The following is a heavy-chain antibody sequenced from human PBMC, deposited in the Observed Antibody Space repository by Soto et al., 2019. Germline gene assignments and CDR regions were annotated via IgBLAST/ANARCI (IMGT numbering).Heavy chain of an antibody. D-gene: IGHD2-2*01. CDR1: GGSISSGDYY. CDR2: IYYSGST. CDR3: AREIVVVAAAMSYFDF. Sequence: SETLSLTCTVSGGSISSGDYYWSWIRQPPGKGLEWIGYIYYSGSTYYNPSLKSRVTISVDTSNNHVSLKVTSVTAADTALYYCAREIVVVAAAMSYFDFWGQGTLVTVSS. V-gene: IGHV4-30-4*01. J-gene: IGHJ4*02.